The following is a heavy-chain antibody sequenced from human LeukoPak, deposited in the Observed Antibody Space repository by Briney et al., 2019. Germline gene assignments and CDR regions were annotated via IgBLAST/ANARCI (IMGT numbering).Heavy chain of an antibody. D-gene: IGHD4-17*01. V-gene: IGHV3-74*01. CDR2: IRSDGSDT. CDR1: GFTFSDTW. CDR3: GRKFYGDYHFFFYMGG. Sequence: GGSLRLSCAASGFTFSDTWMHWVRQAPGKGLVWVSRIRSDGSDTRYAESVKGRLTISRDNAKNSLYLQMNSLRAEDTAVYYCGRKFYGDYHFFFYMGGWGKGTTVTVSS. J-gene: IGHJ6*03.